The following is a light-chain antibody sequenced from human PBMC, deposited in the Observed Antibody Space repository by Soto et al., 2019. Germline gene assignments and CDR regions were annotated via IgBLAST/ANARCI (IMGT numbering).Light chain of an antibody. CDR1: RSLSDNH. CDR2: NSS. Sequence: EIVLKQSLGTLSLSPGETAALSCRASRSLSDNHLAWHQQRPGQAPRLLIYNSSSRAAGIPDRFRGSGSGTDFTLTIRRLEPEDFGVYYCQQYSDAPHTFGLGTNVDIK. J-gene: IGKJ2*01. CDR3: QQYSDAPHT. V-gene: IGKV3-20*01.